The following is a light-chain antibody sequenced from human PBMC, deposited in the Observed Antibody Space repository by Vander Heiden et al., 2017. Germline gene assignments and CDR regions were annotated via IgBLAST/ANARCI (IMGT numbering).Light chain of an antibody. V-gene: IGLV2-14*01. Sequence: QSALTPPASVSGSPGQSITISCTGTSSDVGGYNYVSWYQQHPGKAPKLMIYDVSNRPSGVSNRFSGSKSGNTASLTISGLQAEDEADYYCSSYTSSSTSYVFGTGTKVTVL. CDR3: SSYTSSSTSYV. J-gene: IGLJ1*01. CDR1: SSDVGGYNY. CDR2: DVS.